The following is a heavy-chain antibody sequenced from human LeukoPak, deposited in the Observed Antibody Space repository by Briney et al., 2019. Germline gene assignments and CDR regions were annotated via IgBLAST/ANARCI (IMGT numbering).Heavy chain of an antibody. CDR1: GFTFSSYA. D-gene: IGHD3-3*01. CDR2: ISGSGGST. V-gene: IGHV3-23*01. Sequence: GGSLRLSCAASGFTFSSYAMSWVRQAPGKGLEWVSAISGSGGSTYYADSVKGRFTISRDNSKNTLYLQMNSLRAEDTAVYYCAKAPGFWSGHTLYFDYWGQGTLVTVSS. CDR3: AKAPGFWSGHTLYFDY. J-gene: IGHJ4*02.